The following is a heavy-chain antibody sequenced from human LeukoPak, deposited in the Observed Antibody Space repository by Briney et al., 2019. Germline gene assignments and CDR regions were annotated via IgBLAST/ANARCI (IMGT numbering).Heavy chain of an antibody. CDR3: ARHGASMNYFDY. D-gene: IGHD3-16*01. Sequence: SETLSPTCTVSGGSISSSSYYWGWVRQPPGTGLEWIGSIYYSGSTYYNPSLKSRVTISVDTSKNQFSLKLSSVTDADTAVYYCARHGASMNYFDYWGQGTLVTVSS. CDR1: GGSISSSSYY. V-gene: IGHV4-39*01. J-gene: IGHJ4*02. CDR2: IYYSGST.